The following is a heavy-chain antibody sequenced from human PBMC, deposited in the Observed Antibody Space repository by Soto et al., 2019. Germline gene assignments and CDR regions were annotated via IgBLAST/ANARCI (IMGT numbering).Heavy chain of an antibody. Sequence: QVQLQESGPGLVKPSQTLSLTCTVSGGSISSGGYYWSWIRQHPGKGLEWIGYTYYSGSTYYNPSLKTRVTXSXDXXKNQFALKLSSVTAADTAVYYWARDLRGGSYGMDVWGQGTTVTVSS. CDR3: ARDLRGGSYGMDV. V-gene: IGHV4-31*03. D-gene: IGHD3-10*01. CDR2: TYYSGST. J-gene: IGHJ6*02. CDR1: GGSISSGGYY.